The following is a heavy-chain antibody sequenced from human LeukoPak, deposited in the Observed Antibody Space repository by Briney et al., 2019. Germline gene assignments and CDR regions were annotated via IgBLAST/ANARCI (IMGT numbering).Heavy chain of an antibody. Sequence: GASVKVSCKASGYTFTGYYMHWVRQAPGQGLEWMGWINPNSGGTNYAQKFQGRVTMTRDTSISTAYMELSRLRSDDTAAYYCARVTYCSSTSCPLYYYYYYMDVWGKGTTVTVSS. CDR3: ARVTYCSSTSCPLYYYYYYMDV. J-gene: IGHJ6*03. CDR1: GYTFTGYY. V-gene: IGHV1-2*02. CDR2: INPNSGGT. D-gene: IGHD2-2*01.